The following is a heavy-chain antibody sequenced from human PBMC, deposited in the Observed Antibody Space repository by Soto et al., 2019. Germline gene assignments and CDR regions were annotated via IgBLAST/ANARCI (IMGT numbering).Heavy chain of an antibody. CDR3: ARAGSPFHSDSTGYWGFDY. CDR2: IYSSGTT. D-gene: IGHD3-9*01. V-gene: IGHV3-53*01. Sequence: EVQLVESGGGLIQPGGSLRLSCAASGFTFSDHQMNWVRQAPGRGLEWVSVIYSSGTTYYGDSVKGRFTISGDNSKNTLYLQMNSLRTEDTALYYCARAGSPFHSDSTGYWGFDYWGQGTLVTVSS. CDR1: GFTFSDHQ. J-gene: IGHJ4*02.